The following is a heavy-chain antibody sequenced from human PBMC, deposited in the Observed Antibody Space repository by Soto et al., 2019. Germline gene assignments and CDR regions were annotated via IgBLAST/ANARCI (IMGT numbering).Heavy chain of an antibody. V-gene: IGHV3-7*01. Sequence: EVQLVESGGGLVQPGGSLRLSCVASGFTFSRYWMNWVRQAPGKGLEWVANIKDDGSAKYYVDSVKGRFSISRDNGENSVYLQMNSLRVEDTALYYCVRDRVVPAAWGQGTLVTVSS. CDR2: IKDDGSAK. D-gene: IGHD2-21*01. CDR1: GFTFSRYW. CDR3: VRDRVVPAA. J-gene: IGHJ5*02.